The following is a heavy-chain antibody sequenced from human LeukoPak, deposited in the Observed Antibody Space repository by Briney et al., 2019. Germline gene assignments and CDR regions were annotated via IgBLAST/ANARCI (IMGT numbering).Heavy chain of an antibody. CDR1: GFTSSSYD. Sequence: GSLRLSCAASGFTSSSYDMHWVRQATGEGLEWVSAIGSAGDTYYPASVKGRFTIARDNAKNSLYLRMNSLSAGDTAVYYCATDRGVYGMEVWGQGTTVTVSS. D-gene: IGHD3-10*01. CDR2: IGSAGDT. J-gene: IGHJ6*02. V-gene: IGHV3-13*01. CDR3: ATDRGVYGMEV.